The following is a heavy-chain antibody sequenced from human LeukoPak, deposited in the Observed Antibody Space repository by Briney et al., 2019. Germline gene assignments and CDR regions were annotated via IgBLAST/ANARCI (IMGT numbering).Heavy chain of an antibody. J-gene: IGHJ3*02. V-gene: IGHV6-1*01. Sequence: SQTLSLTCAISGDSVSSNSAAWNWIRQSPSRGLEWLGRTHYRSKWYNDYAVSVKSRITINPDTSKDQFSLQLNSVTPGDTAVYYCARDSIAAAGHDAFDIWGQGTMVTVSS. D-gene: IGHD6-13*01. CDR3: ARDSIAAAGHDAFDI. CDR1: GDSVSSNSAA. CDR2: THYRSKWYN.